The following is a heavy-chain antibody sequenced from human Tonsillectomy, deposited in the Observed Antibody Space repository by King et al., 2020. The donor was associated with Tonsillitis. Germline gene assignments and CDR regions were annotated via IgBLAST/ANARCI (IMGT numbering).Heavy chain of an antibody. CDR1: GFTFSSYG. V-gene: IGHV3-33*05. CDR3: ASDWGGTNPLDVFDI. Sequence: VQLVESGGGVVQPGRSLRLSCATSGFTFSSYGMHWVRQAPGKGLEWVAVISEDGSNKFYADSVKGRFTISRDNSENTLYLQINSLGAEDTAVYYCASDWGGTNPLDVFDIWGQGTMVTVSS. D-gene: IGHD2-8*01. CDR2: ISEDGSNK. J-gene: IGHJ3*02.